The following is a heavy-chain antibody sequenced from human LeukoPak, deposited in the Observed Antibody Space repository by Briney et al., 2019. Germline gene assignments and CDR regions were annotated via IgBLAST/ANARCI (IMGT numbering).Heavy chain of an antibody. CDR1: GGSISSYY. Sequence: SETLPLTCTVSGGSISSYYGSWIRQPAGKGLEWIGRIYTSGSTNYNPSLKSRVTMSVDTSNNQFSLRLSSVTAADTAVYYCARGGYSGSYYSGAHFDYWGQGTLVTVSS. J-gene: IGHJ4*02. V-gene: IGHV4-4*07. CDR2: IYTSGST. CDR3: ARGGYSGSYYSGAHFDY. D-gene: IGHD1-26*01.